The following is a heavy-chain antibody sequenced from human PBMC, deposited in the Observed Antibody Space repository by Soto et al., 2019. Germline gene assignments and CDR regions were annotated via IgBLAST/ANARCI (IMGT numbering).Heavy chain of an antibody. V-gene: IGHV3-23*01. CDR3: ARDSRGDYDFWSGYPYLYPDY. CDR2: ISGSGGST. CDR1: GFTFSSYA. J-gene: IGHJ4*02. Sequence: GGSLRLSCAASGFTFSSYAMSWVRQAPGKGLEWVSAISGSGGSTYYADSVKGRFTISRDNSKNTLYQQMNSLRAEDTAVYYFARDSRGDYDFWSGYPYLYPDYWGQGTLVTVSS. D-gene: IGHD3-3*01.